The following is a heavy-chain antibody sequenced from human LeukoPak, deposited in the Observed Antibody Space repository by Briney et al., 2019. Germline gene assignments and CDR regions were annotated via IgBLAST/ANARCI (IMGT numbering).Heavy chain of an antibody. V-gene: IGHV4-61*01. CDR2: IYYSGST. CDR3: ARDQNEYYYDSSGYSL. CDR1: GGSVSGGSYY. J-gene: IGHJ4*02. Sequence: SETLSLTCTVSGGSVSGGSYYWSWVRQPPGKGLEWIGYIYYSGSTNYNPSLKSRVTISVDTSKNQFSLKLSSVTAADTAVYYCARDQNEYYYDSSGYSLWGQGTLVTISS. D-gene: IGHD3-22*01.